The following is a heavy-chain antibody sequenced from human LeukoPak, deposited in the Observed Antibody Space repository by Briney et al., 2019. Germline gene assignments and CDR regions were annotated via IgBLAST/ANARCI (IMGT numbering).Heavy chain of an antibody. CDR2: ISGSGGST. J-gene: IGHJ4*02. CDR1: GFTFSSYA. D-gene: IGHD5-12*01. CDR3: AKGRYSGYDYVSY. V-gene: IGHV3-23*01. Sequence: GGSLRLSCAASGFTFSSYAMSWVRQAPGKGLEWVSAISGSGGSTYYADSVKCRFTISRDNSKNTLYLQMNSLRAEDTAAYYCAKGRYSGYDYVSYWGQGTLVTVSS.